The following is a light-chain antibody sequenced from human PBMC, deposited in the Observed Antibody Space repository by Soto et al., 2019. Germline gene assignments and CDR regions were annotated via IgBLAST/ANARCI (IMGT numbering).Light chain of an antibody. CDR1: QTVSSSY. CDR2: DTF. Sequence: EIVLTQSPGTMSLSPGERVTLSCRASQTVSSSYFGWFQQRPGQAPRLLIYDTFYRATGIPDRFSASGSGTDFTLTISRLEPEEFEVYYRHQYSGLPYTVGQGTKLAI. CDR3: HQYSGLPYT. J-gene: IGKJ2*01. V-gene: IGKV3-20*01.